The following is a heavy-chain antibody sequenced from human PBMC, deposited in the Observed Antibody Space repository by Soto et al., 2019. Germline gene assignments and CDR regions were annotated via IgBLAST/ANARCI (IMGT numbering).Heavy chain of an antibody. D-gene: IGHD2-2*01. Sequence: ASGKVSCKASGYTFTGYYMHWVRQAPGQGLEWMGWINPNSGGTNYAQKFQGRVTMTRDTSISTAYMELSRLRSDDTAVYYCARGLGYCSSTSCRSFDYWGQGTLVTVSS. V-gene: IGHV1-2*02. CDR2: INPNSGGT. CDR1: GYTFTGYY. J-gene: IGHJ4*02. CDR3: ARGLGYCSSTSCRSFDY.